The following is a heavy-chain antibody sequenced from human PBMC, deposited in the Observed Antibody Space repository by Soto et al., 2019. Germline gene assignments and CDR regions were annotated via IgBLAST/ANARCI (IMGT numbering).Heavy chain of an antibody. CDR3: ARLGKPISDIVVVVAANRDKNDAFDI. J-gene: IGHJ3*02. D-gene: IGHD2-15*01. Sequence: GESLKISCKGSGYSFTSYWIGWVRQMPGKGLEWMGIIYPGDSDTRYSPSFQGQVTISADNSISTAYLQWSSLKASDTAMYYCARLGKPISDIVVVVAANRDKNDAFDIWGQGTMVTVSS. V-gene: IGHV5-51*01. CDR2: IYPGDSDT. CDR1: GYSFTSYW.